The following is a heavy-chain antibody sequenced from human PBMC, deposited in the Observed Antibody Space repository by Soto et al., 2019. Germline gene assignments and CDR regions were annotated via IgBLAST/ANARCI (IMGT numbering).Heavy chain of an antibody. CDR3: ARFGWDKRFWSGSSYFDY. CDR1: GVSFSGYY. V-gene: IGHV4-34*01. D-gene: IGHD3-3*01. J-gene: IGHJ4*02. Sequence: SETLSLTCAVYGVSFSGYYWIWIRQPPGKGLEWIGEINHSGSTNYNPSLKSRVTISVDTSKNQFSLKLSSVTAADTAVYYCARFGWDKRFWSGSSYFDYWGQGTLVTVSS. CDR2: INHSGST.